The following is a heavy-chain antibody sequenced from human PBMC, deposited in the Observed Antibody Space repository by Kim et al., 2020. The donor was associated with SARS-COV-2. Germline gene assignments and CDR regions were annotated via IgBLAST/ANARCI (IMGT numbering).Heavy chain of an antibody. Sequence: ASVKVSCKASGYTFTTYDINWVRQVPGQGLEWMGWMSPESGDTGYPQNFQARVTLTRDASISTAYMELSSLTSDDMAVYYCARNPPYTVCFDPWGQGTLV. D-gene: IGHD2-2*02. CDR1: GYTFTTYD. CDR3: ARNPPYTVCFDP. V-gene: IGHV1-8*01. CDR2: MSPESGDT. J-gene: IGHJ5*02.